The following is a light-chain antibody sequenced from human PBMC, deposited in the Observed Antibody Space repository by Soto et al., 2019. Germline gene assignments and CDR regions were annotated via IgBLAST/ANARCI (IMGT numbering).Light chain of an antibody. V-gene: IGLV1-44*01. CDR1: SSNIGRNA. Sequence: QSVLTQPPSASGTPGQRVSISCSGSSSNIGRNAVHWYQQFPGTAPRLLSYRNNQRPSGVPVRFSGSKSGTSASLVISGLQSEDEADYYCAEWNDSPYLWVFGGGTKLTVL. J-gene: IGLJ3*02. CDR3: AEWNDSPYLWV. CDR2: RNN.